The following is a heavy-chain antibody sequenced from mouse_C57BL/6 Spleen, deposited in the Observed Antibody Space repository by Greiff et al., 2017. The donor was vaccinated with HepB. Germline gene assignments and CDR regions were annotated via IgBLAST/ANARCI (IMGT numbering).Heavy chain of an antibody. Sequence: VQLQQSGTVLARPGASVKMSCKTSGYTFTSYWMHWVKQRPGQGLEWIGAIYPGNSDTSYNQKFKGKAKLTAVTSASTAYMELSSLTNEDSAVYYCTSQWDYYGSSSYYFDYWGQGTTLTVSS. V-gene: IGHV1-5*01. D-gene: IGHD1-1*01. CDR2: IYPGNSDT. J-gene: IGHJ2*01. CDR3: TSQWDYYGSSSYYFDY. CDR1: GYTFTSYW.